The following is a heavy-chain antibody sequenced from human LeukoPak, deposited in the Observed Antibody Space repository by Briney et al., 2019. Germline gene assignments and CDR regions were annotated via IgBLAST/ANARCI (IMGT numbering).Heavy chain of an antibody. V-gene: IGHV4-4*09. CDR3: ARHGSRYCSSTSCYSEFGGWFDP. CDR1: GGSISSYH. CDR2: IYTSRRT. Sequence: PSETLSLTCTVSGGSISSYHWSWIRQPPGKGLEWIGYIYTSRRTNYHHSLKNRLTISVDTSKNQFSLKLSSVTAADTAVYYCARHGSRYCSSTSCYSEFGGWFDPWGQGTLVTVFS. J-gene: IGHJ5*02. D-gene: IGHD2-2*01.